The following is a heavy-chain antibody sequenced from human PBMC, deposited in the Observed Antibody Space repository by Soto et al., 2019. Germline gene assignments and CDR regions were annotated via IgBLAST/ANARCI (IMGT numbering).Heavy chain of an antibody. V-gene: IGHV1-3*01. Sequence: ASVKVSCKASGYTFTSYAMHWVRQAPGQRLEWMGWINGGNGNTKYSQKFQGRVTITRDTSASTAYMELSSLRSEDTAVYYCARERDDSGYEPHDAFDIWGQGTMVTVSS. CDR1: GYTFTSYA. D-gene: IGHD5-12*01. CDR3: ARERDDSGYEPHDAFDI. J-gene: IGHJ3*02. CDR2: INGGNGNT.